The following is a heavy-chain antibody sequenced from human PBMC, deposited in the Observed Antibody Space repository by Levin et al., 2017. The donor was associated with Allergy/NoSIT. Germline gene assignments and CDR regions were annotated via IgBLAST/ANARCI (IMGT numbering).Heavy chain of an antibody. CDR3: ARWGLYSSSSWFDP. CDR2: IKQDGSEK. CDR1: GFTFSSYW. Sequence: ASVKVSCAASGFTFSSYWMSWVRQAPGKGLEWVANIKQDGSEKYYVDSVKGRFTISRDNAKNSLYLQMNSLRAEDTAVYYCARWGLYSSSSWFDPWGQGTLVTVSS. D-gene: IGHD6-6*01. J-gene: IGHJ5*02. V-gene: IGHV3-7*01.